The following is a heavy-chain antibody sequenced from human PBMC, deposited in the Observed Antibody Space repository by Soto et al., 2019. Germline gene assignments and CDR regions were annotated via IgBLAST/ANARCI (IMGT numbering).Heavy chain of an antibody. Sequence: QVQLVQSGAEVKKPGASVKVSCKVSGYTLTELSMHWVRQAPGKGLAWMGGFDPEDGETTYAQKFQGRVTMTEDTSTDTAYMELSRLRSEDTAVYYCATGDDYGDTGDRFDYWGQGTLVTVSS. CDR3: ATGDDYGDTGDRFDY. V-gene: IGHV1-24*01. J-gene: IGHJ4*02. D-gene: IGHD4-17*01. CDR1: GYTLTELS. CDR2: FDPEDGET.